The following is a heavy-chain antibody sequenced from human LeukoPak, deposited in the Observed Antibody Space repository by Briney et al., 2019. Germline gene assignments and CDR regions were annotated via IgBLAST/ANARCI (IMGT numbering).Heavy chain of an antibody. CDR3: ARAPHYSNYGPYYYGMDV. Sequence: GGSLRLSCSASGFTSSDYYMSWIRQAPGKGLEWVSYISSSSSYTNYADSVKGRFTISRDNAKNSLYLQMNSLRAEDTAVYYCARAPHYSNYGPYYYGMDVWGQGTTVTVSS. CDR1: GFTSSDYY. V-gene: IGHV3-11*06. J-gene: IGHJ6*02. D-gene: IGHD4-11*01. CDR2: ISSSSSYT.